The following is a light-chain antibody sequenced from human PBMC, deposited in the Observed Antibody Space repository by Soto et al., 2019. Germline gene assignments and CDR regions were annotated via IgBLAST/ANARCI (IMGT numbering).Light chain of an antibody. J-gene: IGLJ1*01. CDR3: GSYAGNSIYV. CDR2: DVN. V-gene: IGLV2-8*01. Sequence: QSALTQPPSASGSPGQSVTISCTGSSSDVGRYDYVSWYQHHPGKAPKLMMFDVNKRPSGVPDRFSGSRSGNTASLTVSGLQAEDEADYFCGSYAGNSIYVFGTGTKVTVL. CDR1: SSDVGRYDY.